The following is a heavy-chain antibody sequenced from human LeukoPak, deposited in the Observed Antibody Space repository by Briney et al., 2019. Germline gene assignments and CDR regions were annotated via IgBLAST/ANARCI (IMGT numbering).Heavy chain of an antibody. Sequence: GGSLRLSCAASGFPFSTYAMSWVRQAPGKGLEWVSAISGSGGSTYYADSVKGRFTISRDNSKNTLYLQMNSLRAEDTAVYYCAKEFCSSTSCPYYWGQGTLVTVSS. V-gene: IGHV3-23*01. CDR3: AKEFCSSTSCPYY. D-gene: IGHD2-2*01. CDR1: GFPFSTYA. CDR2: ISGSGGST. J-gene: IGHJ4*02.